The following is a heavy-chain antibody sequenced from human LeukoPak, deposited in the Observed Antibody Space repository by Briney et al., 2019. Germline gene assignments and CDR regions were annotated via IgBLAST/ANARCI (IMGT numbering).Heavy chain of an antibody. CDR2: IYYSGST. CDR3: ARGNWNDNYYYYMDV. Sequence: PSETLSLTCTVSGGSNSSHYWSWIRQPPGRGLEWIGYIYYSGSTNYNPSLKSRVTISVDTSKNQFSLKLSSVTAADTAVYYCARGNWNDNYYYYMDVWGKGTTVTVSS. D-gene: IGHD1-1*01. V-gene: IGHV4-59*11. J-gene: IGHJ6*03. CDR1: GGSNSSHY.